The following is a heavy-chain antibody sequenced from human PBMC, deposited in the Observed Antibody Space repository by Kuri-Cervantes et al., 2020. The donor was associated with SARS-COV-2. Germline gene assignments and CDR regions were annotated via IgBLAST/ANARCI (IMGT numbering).Heavy chain of an antibody. CDR1: KFTFSHYG. CDR2: ISFDGSNK. CDR3: AREKLYSGSHIDY. Sequence: SYAASKFTFSHYGVHWVRQAPGKGLEWVAVISFDGSNKYYGDSVKGRFTTSRDNSKNMLYLQMDSLRADDTAVYYCAREKLYSGSHIDYWGQGTLVTVSS. J-gene: IGHJ4*02. V-gene: IGHV3-30-3*01. D-gene: IGHD1-26*01.